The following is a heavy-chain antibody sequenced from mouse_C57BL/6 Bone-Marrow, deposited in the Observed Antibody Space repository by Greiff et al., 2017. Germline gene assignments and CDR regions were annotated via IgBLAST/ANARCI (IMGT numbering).Heavy chain of an antibody. V-gene: IGHV5-16*01. CDR1: GFTFSDYY. CDR2: INYDGSST. J-gene: IGHJ1*03. CDR3: ARDTGSSYGYVDV. Sequence: EVQLVESEGGLVQPGSSMKLSCTASGFTFSDYYMAWVRQVPEKGLEWVANINYDGSSTYYLDSLKSRFIISRDNAENILYLQMSRLTSEDTDTDDCARDTGSSYGYVDVWGTGTTVTVSS. D-gene: IGHD1-1*01.